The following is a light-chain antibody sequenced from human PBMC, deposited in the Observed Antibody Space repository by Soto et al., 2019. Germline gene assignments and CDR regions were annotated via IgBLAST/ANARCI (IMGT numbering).Light chain of an antibody. Sequence: EIVLTQSPGTLSLSPGERATLSCRASQRVSSSFLAWYQQKPCQAPRLLIYGASSRATGIPDRFSGSGSGTYFTLTISRLEPEDFAVYYCQQYGSSPPWTFGQGTKVEIK. CDR1: QRVSSSF. CDR2: GAS. J-gene: IGKJ1*01. V-gene: IGKV3-20*01. CDR3: QQYGSSPPWT.